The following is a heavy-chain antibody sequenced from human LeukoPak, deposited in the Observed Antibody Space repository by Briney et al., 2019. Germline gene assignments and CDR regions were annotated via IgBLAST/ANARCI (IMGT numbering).Heavy chain of an antibody. CDR1: GYSFTSYW. D-gene: IGHD6-19*01. V-gene: IGHV5-51*01. CDR3: ARGPYRCSGWMMYYFDY. Sequence: GESLKISCKGSGYSFTSYWIGWVRQMPGKGLEWMGIIYPGDSDTRYSPSFQGQVTISADKSISTAYLQWSSLKASDTAMYYCARGPYRCSGWMMYYFDYWGQGTLVTVSS. J-gene: IGHJ4*02. CDR2: IYPGDSDT.